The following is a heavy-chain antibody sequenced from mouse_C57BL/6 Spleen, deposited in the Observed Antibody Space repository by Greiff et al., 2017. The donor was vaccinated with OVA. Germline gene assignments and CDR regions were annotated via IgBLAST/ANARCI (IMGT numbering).Heavy chain of an antibody. Sequence: DVQLVESGGDLVKPGGSLKLSCAASGFTFSSYGMSWVRQTPDKRLEWVATISSGGSYTYYPDSVKGRFTISSDNAKNTLYLQMSSLKSEDTAMYYCARHSNWDGGYFDVWGTGTTVTVSS. CDR2: ISSGGSYT. CDR3: ARHSNWDGGYFDV. V-gene: IGHV5-6*01. CDR1: GFTFSSYG. D-gene: IGHD4-1*01. J-gene: IGHJ1*03.